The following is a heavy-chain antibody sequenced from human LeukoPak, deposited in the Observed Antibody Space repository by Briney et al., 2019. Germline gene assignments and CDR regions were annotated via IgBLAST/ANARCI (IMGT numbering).Heavy chain of an antibody. J-gene: IGHJ6*03. CDR3: ARVGPSHVLRFLEWSTNNYYMDV. Sequence: ASVKVSCKASGYTFTSYGISWVRQAPGQGLEWMGWISAYNGNTNYAQKLQGRVTMTTDTSTSTAYMELRSLRSDDTAVYYCARVGPSHVLRFLEWSTNNYYMDVWGKGTTVTVSS. CDR1: GYTFTSYG. D-gene: IGHD3-3*01. V-gene: IGHV1-18*01. CDR2: ISAYNGNT.